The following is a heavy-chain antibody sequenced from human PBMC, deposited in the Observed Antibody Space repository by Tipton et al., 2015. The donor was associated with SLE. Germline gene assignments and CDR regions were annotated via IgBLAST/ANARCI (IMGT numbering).Heavy chain of an antibody. CDR3: TRSSLFGVVPY. Sequence: SLRLSCTASGFTFGDYAMSWVRQAPGKGLEWVGFIRSKAYGGTTEYAASVKGRFTISRDDSKSIAYLQMNSLKTEDTAVYYCTRSSLFGVVPYWGQGTLVTVSS. D-gene: IGHD3-3*01. J-gene: IGHJ4*02. CDR1: GFTFGDYA. V-gene: IGHV3-49*04. CDR2: IRSKAYGGTT.